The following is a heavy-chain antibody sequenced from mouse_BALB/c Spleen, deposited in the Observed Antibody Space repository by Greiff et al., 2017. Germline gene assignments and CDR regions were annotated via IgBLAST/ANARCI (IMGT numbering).Heavy chain of an antibody. Sequence: QVQLQQPGAELVKPGASVKLSCKASGYTFTSYWMHWVKQRPGQGLEWIGEIDPSDSYTNYNQKFKGKATLTVDKSSSTAYMQLSSLTSEDSAVYYCARRAYWGQGTLVTVSA. CDR3: ARRAY. CDR2: IDPSDSYT. V-gene: IGHV1-69*02. CDR1: GYTFTSYW. J-gene: IGHJ3*01.